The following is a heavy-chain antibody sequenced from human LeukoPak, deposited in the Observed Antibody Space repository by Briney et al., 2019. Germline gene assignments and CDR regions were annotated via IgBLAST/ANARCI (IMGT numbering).Heavy chain of an antibody. CDR3: ARGRLAPRSGGXRSYXYGMDV. V-gene: IGHV4-34*01. Sequence: PSETLSLTCAVYGGSFSGYYWSWIRQPPGKGLEWIGEINHSGGTNYNPSLKSRVTISLDTSKNQFSLRLSSVTAADTAVYYCARGRLAPRSGGXRSYXYGMDVXGQGTTVTVSS. CDR2: INHSGGT. D-gene: IGHD2-15*01. J-gene: IGHJ6*02. CDR1: GGSFSGYY.